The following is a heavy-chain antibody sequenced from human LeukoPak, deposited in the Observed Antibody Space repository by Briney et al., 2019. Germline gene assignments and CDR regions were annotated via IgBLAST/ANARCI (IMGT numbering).Heavy chain of an antibody. V-gene: IGHV3-30*03. CDR1: GFTFSSYG. D-gene: IGHD2-21*02. Sequence: GGSLRLSCAASGFTFSSYGMHWVRQAPGKGLEWVAVISYDGSNKYYADSVKGRFTISRDNAKNSLHLQMNSLRAEDTAVYFCARAHVTGVDEFDIWGQGTLVTVSS. CDR3: ARAHVTGVDEFDI. J-gene: IGHJ3*02. CDR2: ISYDGSNK.